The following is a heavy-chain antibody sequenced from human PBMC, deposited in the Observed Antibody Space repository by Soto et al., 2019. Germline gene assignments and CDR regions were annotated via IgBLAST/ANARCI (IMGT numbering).Heavy chain of an antibody. D-gene: IGHD3-3*01. CDR2: INAYNGNT. J-gene: IGHJ2*01. V-gene: IGHV1-18*01. CDR1: GYTLTSYG. CDR3: ARVEVRSGYCTYWYFDL. Sequence: ASVKSSCKASGYTLTSYGIIWLRQAPGQGLEWMGLINAYNGNTNYAQKLQGRVTMTTDTSTSTAYMELSSLRSDDTALHYCARVEVRSGYCTYWYFDLWGRGTLVTVSS.